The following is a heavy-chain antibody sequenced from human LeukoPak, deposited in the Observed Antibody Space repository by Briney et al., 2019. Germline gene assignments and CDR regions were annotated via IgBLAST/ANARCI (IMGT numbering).Heavy chain of an antibody. CDR3: ARAGYSYGTGYYFDY. J-gene: IGHJ4*02. Sequence: SETLSLTCTVSGASISSHYWGWIRQPPGRGLEWIGYISYSGTTKYNASLKSRVTISADTSKSHFSLKLSSVTAADAAVYYCARAGYSYGTGYYFDYWGQGALVTVSS. CDR2: ISYSGTT. V-gene: IGHV4-59*11. CDR1: GASISSHY. D-gene: IGHD5-18*01.